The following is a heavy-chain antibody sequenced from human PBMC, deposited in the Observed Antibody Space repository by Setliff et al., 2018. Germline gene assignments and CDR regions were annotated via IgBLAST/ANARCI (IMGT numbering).Heavy chain of an antibody. J-gene: IGHJ6*02. Sequence: GGSLRLSCVASGFTFSNYWMFWVRQAPGKGLVWVSRIKSDGSIISYADSVKGRFTISRDNAKNTLYLQMNSLRAEDTAVYYCARLAGNYYGMDVWGQGTTVTVSS. D-gene: IGHD3-10*01. CDR3: ARLAGNYYGMDV. V-gene: IGHV3-74*01. CDR2: IKSDGSII. CDR1: GFTFSNYW.